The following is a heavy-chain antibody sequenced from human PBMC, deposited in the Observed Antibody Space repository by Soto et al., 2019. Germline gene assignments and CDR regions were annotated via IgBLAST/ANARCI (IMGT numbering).Heavy chain of an antibody. J-gene: IGHJ3*02. D-gene: IGHD2-15*01. CDR2: ITVVGST. CDR3: AKDRMNHNSVWDPFDI. Sequence: EVQLLESGGGLVQPGGSLRLSCAASGFTLSDCAVNWVRQAPGKGLEWVSGITVVGSTYYADSVKGRFTISRDNSKNTLYLQMNSLRGEDTAVYYCAKDRMNHNSVWDPFDIWGQGTMVTVSS. V-gene: IGHV3-23*01. CDR1: GFTLSDCA.